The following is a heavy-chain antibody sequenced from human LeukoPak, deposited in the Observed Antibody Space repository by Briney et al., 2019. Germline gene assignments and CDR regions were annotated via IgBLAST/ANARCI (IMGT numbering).Heavy chain of an antibody. V-gene: IGHV4-39*07. CDR2: IYYSGST. D-gene: IGHD4-23*01. CDR1: GGSISSSSYY. Sequence: SETLSLTCTVSGGSISSSSYYWGWIRQPPGTGLEWIGSIYYSGSTYYNPSLKSRVTISVDTSKNQFSLKLSSVTAADTAVYYCARDGNLRGQAASFDPWGQGTLVTVSS. J-gene: IGHJ5*02. CDR3: ARDGNLRGQAASFDP.